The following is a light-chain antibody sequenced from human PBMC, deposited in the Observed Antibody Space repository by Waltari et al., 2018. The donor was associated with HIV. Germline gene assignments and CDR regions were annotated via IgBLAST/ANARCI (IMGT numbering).Light chain of an antibody. CDR1: SSDIGRYKF. CDR3: SSYTNSDTRV. Sequence: QSALTQPASVSGSPGQSITISCTGTSSDIGRYKFVSWYQQHPGKAPKLLIYDVSNRAPGYLKRFSGSKAGDTASLTISGLQAEDDADYYCSSYTNSDTRVFGTGTKVTVL. V-gene: IGLV2-14*03. CDR2: DVS. J-gene: IGLJ1*01.